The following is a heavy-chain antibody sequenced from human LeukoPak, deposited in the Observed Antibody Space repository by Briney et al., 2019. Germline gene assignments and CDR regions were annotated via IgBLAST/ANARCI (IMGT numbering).Heavy chain of an antibody. CDR1: GGSISSYY. D-gene: IGHD6-13*01. Sequence: PSETLSLTCTVSGGSISSYYWSWIRQPAGKGLEWIGRIYTSGSTNYNPSLKSRVAMSVDTSKNQFSLKLSSVTAADTAVYYCARERIAAAGKGATDYWGQGTLVTVSS. V-gene: IGHV4-4*07. CDR2: IYTSGST. CDR3: ARERIAAAGKGATDY. J-gene: IGHJ4*02.